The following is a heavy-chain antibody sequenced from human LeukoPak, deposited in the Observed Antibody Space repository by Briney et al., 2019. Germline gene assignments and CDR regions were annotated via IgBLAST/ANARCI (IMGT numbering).Heavy chain of an antibody. CDR1: GNRFKSYL. D-gene: IGHD5-12*01. V-gene: IGHV5-10-1*01. Sequence: GGSLKISFKGSGNRFKSYLISWGRQMPGKSLGWVGGVYPSDSYTNYSPSFQGHVNISADKSISTVYLQWSSLKASDTAMYYCARGGRSGYDSNWFDPWGQGTLVTVSS. CDR2: VYPSDSYT. CDR3: ARGGRSGYDSNWFDP. J-gene: IGHJ5*02.